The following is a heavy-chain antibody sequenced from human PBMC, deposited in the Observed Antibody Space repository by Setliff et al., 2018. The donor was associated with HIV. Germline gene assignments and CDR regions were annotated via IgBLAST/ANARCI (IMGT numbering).Heavy chain of an antibody. D-gene: IGHD6-13*01. V-gene: IGHV4-59*01. Sequence: SETLSLTCTLSGGSMSSYYWTWIRQPPGKGLEWIGYIYYSGSTNYNPSLKSRVTISVDTSKNQCSLKLSSATAADTAVYYCARGSSWQYYYYYYMDVWGKGTTVTVSS. J-gene: IGHJ6*03. CDR3: ARGSSWQYYYYYYMDV. CDR1: GGSMSSYY. CDR2: IYYSGST.